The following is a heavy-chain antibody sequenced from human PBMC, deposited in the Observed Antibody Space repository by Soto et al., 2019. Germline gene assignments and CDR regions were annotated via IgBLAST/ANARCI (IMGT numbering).Heavy chain of an antibody. J-gene: IGHJ5*02. D-gene: IGHD2-2*01. V-gene: IGHV4-4*02. CDR1: GGSISSSNW. Sequence: SETLSLTCAVSGGSISSSNWWSWVRQPPGKGLEWIGEIYHGGSTNYNPSLKSRVTISVDKSKNQFSLKLSSVTAADTAVYYCARTIVVPAATNWFDPWGQGTLVTVSS. CDR2: IYHGGST. CDR3: ARTIVVPAATNWFDP.